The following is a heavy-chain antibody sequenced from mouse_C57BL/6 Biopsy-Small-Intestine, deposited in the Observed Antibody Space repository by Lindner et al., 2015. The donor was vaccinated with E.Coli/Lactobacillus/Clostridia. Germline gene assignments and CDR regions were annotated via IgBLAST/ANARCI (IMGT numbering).Heavy chain of an antibody. CDR2: INPNNGGT. V-gene: IGHV1-18*01. CDR1: GYAFSSHW. CDR3: ARSGGQWNYFDY. Sequence: VQLQESGAELVKPGASVKISCKTSGYAFSSHWMNWVKQSHGKSLEWIGDINPNNGGTIYNQKFKGKATLTVDKSSSTAYMELRSLTSEDTAVYYCARSGGQWNYFDYWGQGTTLTVSS. D-gene: IGHD3-1*01. J-gene: IGHJ2*01.